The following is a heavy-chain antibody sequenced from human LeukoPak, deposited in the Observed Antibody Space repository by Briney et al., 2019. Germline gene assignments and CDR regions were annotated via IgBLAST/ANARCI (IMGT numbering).Heavy chain of an antibody. Sequence: PGGSLRLSCAASGFTFSSYWMSWVRQAPGKGLEWVANIKQDGSEKYYVDSVKGRFTISRDNAKNSLYLQMNSLRAEDTAVYYCARGGVYYYDSSGLFDYWGQGTLVTVSS. CDR2: IKQDGSEK. CDR3: ARGGVYYYDSSGLFDY. CDR1: GFTFSSYW. J-gene: IGHJ4*02. V-gene: IGHV3-7*01. D-gene: IGHD3-22*01.